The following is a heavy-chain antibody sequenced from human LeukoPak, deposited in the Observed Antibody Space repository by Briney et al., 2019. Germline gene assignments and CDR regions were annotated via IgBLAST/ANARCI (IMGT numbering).Heavy chain of an antibody. V-gene: IGHV4-59*08. D-gene: IGHD3-9*01. CDR1: GGSISSYY. CDR2: IYYSGST. J-gene: IGHJ4*02. CDR3: ARGLRYFDWLLSS. Sequence: PSETLSLTCTVSGGSISSYYWSWIRQPPGKGLEWIGYIYYSGSTNYNPSLKSRVTISVDTSKNQFSLKLSSVTAADTAVYYCARGLRYFDWLLSSWGQGTLVTVSS.